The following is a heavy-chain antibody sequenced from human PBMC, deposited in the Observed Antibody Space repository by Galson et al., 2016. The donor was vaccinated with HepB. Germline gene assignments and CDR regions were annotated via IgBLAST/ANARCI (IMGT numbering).Heavy chain of an antibody. CDR3: ARVAVYYQDSSAYYHFDY. J-gene: IGHJ4*02. CDR2: FDPEDGET. D-gene: IGHD3-22*01. Sequence: SVKVSCKVSGYTLTELSMHWVRQAPGKGLEWMGGFDPEDGETIYAQKFQGRVTMTEDTSTDTAYMELSSLRSDDTAVYFCARVAVYYQDSSAYYHFDYWGQGTLLTVSS. CDR1: GYTLTELS. V-gene: IGHV1-24*01.